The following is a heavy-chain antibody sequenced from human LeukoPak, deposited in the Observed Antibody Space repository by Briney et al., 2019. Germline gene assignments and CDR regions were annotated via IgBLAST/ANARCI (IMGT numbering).Heavy chain of an antibody. CDR2: IWYDGSNK. CDR3: ARDVDIVATSGVDY. Sequence: GGSLRLSCAASGFTFSSYGMHWVRRAPGKGLEWVAVIWYDGSNKYYADSVKGRFTISRDNSKNTLYLQMNSLRAEDTAVYYCARDVDIVATSGVDYWGQGTLVTVSS. J-gene: IGHJ4*02. D-gene: IGHD5-12*01. CDR1: GFTFSSYG. V-gene: IGHV3-33*01.